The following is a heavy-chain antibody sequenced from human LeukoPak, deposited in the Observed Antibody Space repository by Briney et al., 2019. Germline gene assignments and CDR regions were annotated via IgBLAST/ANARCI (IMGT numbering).Heavy chain of an antibody. CDR3: VRGQYYHDRAFPLHY. CDR2: INPNTGGT. CDR1: GDTFTGYY. V-gene: IGHV1-2*02. Sequence: ASVKVSCKASGDTFTGYYIHWVRQAPGQGLEWMGWINPNTGGTYYTQHFQGRVTMTRDTSISTVYVELSRLISDDSAVYYCVRGQYYHDRAFPLHYWGQGTLVTVSS. J-gene: IGHJ4*02. D-gene: IGHD3-22*01.